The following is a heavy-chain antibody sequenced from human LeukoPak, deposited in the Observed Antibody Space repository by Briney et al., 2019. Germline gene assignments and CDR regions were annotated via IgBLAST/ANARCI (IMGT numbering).Heavy chain of an antibody. V-gene: IGHV3-53*04. CDR2: IYSGGST. Sequence: GGSLRLSCAASGFTVSSNYVSWVRQAPGKGLEWVSVIYSGGSTYYADSVKGRFTISRHNSKNTLYLQMNSLRAEDTAVYYCARGARGSGGSLGYWGQGTLVTVSS. CDR1: GFTVSSNY. J-gene: IGHJ4*02. CDR3: ARGARGSGGSLGY. D-gene: IGHD2-15*01.